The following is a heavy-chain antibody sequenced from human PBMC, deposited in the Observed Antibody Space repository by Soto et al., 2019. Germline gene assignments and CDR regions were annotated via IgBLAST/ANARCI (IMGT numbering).Heavy chain of an antibody. CDR2: ITWNSGNI. V-gene: IGHV3-9*01. D-gene: IGHD3-16*01. CDR3: VKDSYAYFHRVLSTAEYFFDY. Sequence: EVQLVESGGGLVRPGRSLRLSCTASGFTFDDYAMHWVRQAPGRGLEWVSGITWNSGNIAYADSVKGRFTIARDDDNNSLYLQMNSLRPEDTALYYCVKDSYAYFHRVLSTAEYFFDYWGHGTLVTVSS. J-gene: IGHJ4*01. CDR1: GFTFDDYA.